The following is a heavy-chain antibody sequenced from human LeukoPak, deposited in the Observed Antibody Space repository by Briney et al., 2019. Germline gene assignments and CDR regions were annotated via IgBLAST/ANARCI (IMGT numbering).Heavy chain of an antibody. Sequence: ASVKVSCKASGYTFTGYYMHWVRQAPGQGLEWMGIINPSGGSTSYAQKFQSRVTMTRDMSTSTVYMELSSLRSEDTAVYYCASGGVRNYYDSSGYLVYWGQGTLVTVSS. CDR1: GYTFTGYY. V-gene: IGHV1-46*01. CDR2: INPSGGST. J-gene: IGHJ4*02. CDR3: ASGGVRNYYDSSGYLVY. D-gene: IGHD3-22*01.